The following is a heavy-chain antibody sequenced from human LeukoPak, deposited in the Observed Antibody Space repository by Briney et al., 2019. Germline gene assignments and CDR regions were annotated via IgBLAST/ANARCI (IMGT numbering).Heavy chain of an antibody. CDR2: IRKDGSDK. CDR1: GFAFNIYW. CDR3: VSLKVSTVRDSFDL. J-gene: IGHJ3*01. Sequence: GGSLRLSCAASGFAFNIYWMTWVRQAPGKGLEWVANIRKDGSDKHYVDSVRGRFTVSRDNAKSSLYLQMNRLRADDTAVYYRVSLKVSTVRDSFDLWGRGTMVTVSS. V-gene: IGHV3-7*01. D-gene: IGHD3-10*01.